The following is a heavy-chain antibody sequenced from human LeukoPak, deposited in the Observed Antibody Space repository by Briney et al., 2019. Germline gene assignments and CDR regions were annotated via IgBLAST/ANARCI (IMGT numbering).Heavy chain of an antibody. CDR3: ARGWSGSYYVEAFDI. D-gene: IGHD1-26*01. J-gene: IGHJ3*02. Sequence: SETLSLTCTVSGGFISNSSYYWSWIRQPPGKGLEWIGYIYYSGSTNYNPSLKSRVTISVDTSKNQFSLKLSSVTAADTAVYYCARGWSGSYYVEAFDIWGQGTMVTVSS. V-gene: IGHV4-61*01. CDR2: IYYSGST. CDR1: GGFISNSSYY.